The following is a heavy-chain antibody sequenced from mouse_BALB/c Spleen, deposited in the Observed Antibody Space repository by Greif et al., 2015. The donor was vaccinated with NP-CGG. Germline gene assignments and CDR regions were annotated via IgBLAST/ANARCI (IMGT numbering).Heavy chain of an antibody. V-gene: IGHV1S56*01. CDR3: ARSDYYGSLFDY. CDR1: GYTFTSYY. J-gene: IGHJ2*01. Sequence: VQRVESGPELVKPGASVRISCKASGYTFTSYYIHWVKQRPGQGLEWIGWIYPGNVNTKYNEKFKGKATLTADKSSSTAYMQLSSLTSEDSAVYFCARSDYYGSLFDYWGQGTTLTVSS. D-gene: IGHD1-1*01. CDR2: IYPGNVNT.